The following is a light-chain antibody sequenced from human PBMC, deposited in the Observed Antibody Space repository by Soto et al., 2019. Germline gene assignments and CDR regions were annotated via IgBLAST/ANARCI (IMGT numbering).Light chain of an antibody. CDR2: AAS. CDR3: QKYNSAPLT. V-gene: IGKV1-27*01. Sequence: DIQMTQSPSSLSAFVGDRVTITCRASQGFSNYLAWYQQKPGKVPKLLIYAASTLQSGVPSRFSGSGSGTDFTLTISSLQPEDVATYYCQKYNSAPLTFGQGTKVDIK. CDR1: QGFSNY. J-gene: IGKJ1*01.